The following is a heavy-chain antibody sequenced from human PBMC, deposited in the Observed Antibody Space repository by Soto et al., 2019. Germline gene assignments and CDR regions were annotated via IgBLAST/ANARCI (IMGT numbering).Heavy chain of an antibody. D-gene: IGHD3-3*01. Sequence: PVGSLRLSCAVSGFTFSDYYMSWIRQARGKGLEWVSYISSRGSSIYYADSVKGRFTISRDNAKNSLYLQMNVLRAEDTAVYYCTRGYYDFWSGYYISPYGMDVWGQGTTVTVSS. CDR2: ISSRGSSI. CDR1: GFTFSDYY. CDR3: TRGYYDFWSGYYISPYGMDV. J-gene: IGHJ6*02. V-gene: IGHV3-11*01.